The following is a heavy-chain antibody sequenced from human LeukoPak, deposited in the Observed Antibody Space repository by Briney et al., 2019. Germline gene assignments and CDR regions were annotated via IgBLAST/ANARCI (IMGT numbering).Heavy chain of an antibody. CDR2: IIPILGIA. CDR1: GGTFSSYA. Sequence: ASVKVSCKASGGTFSSYAISWVRQAPGQGLEWMGRIIPILGIANYAQKFQGRVTITADKSTSTAYMELSSLRSEDTAVYYCARDTMVRGVIIHYWGQGTLVTVSS. CDR3: ARDTMVRGVIIHY. J-gene: IGHJ4*02. V-gene: IGHV1-69*04. D-gene: IGHD3-10*01.